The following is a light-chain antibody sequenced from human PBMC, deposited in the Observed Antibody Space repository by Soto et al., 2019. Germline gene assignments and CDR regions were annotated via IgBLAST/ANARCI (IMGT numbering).Light chain of an antibody. Sequence: QSVLTQPASVSGSPGQSITISCTGTSRDVGGYNYVSWYQQHPGKAPKLMIYEVTNRPSGVSNRFSGSKSGNTASLTISGLQAEDEADYYCSSYTSRSTLVFGNGTKVTVL. CDR1: SRDVGGYNY. V-gene: IGLV2-14*01. J-gene: IGLJ1*01. CDR2: EVT. CDR3: SSYTSRSTLV.